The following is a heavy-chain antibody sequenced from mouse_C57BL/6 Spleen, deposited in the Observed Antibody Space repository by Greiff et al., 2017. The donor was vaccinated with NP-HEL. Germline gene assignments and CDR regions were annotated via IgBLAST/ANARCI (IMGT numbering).Heavy chain of an antibody. CDR2: INPNNGGT. CDR1: GYTFTDYY. CDR3: ARMGYYGGSYAWFAY. J-gene: IGHJ3*01. D-gene: IGHD1-1*01. Sequence: VQLQQSGPELVKPGASVKISCKASGYTFTDYYMNWVKQSHGKSLEWIGDINPNNGGTSYNQKFKGKATLTVDKSSSTAYMELRSLTSEDSAVDDCARMGYYGGSYAWFAYWGQGTLVTVSA. V-gene: IGHV1-26*01.